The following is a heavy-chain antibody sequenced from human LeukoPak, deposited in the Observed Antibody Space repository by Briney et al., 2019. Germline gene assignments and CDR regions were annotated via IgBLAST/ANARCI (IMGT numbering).Heavy chain of an antibody. CDR2: IYHSGST. J-gene: IGHJ4*02. D-gene: IGHD6-13*01. Sequence: SETLSLTCTVSGYSISSGYYWGWIRQPPGKGLEWIGSIYHSGSTHYNPSLKSRVTISVDTSKNQFSLKLSSVTAADTAVYYCARDLAGTHFDYWGQGTLVTVSS. CDR3: ARDLAGTHFDY. V-gene: IGHV4-38-2*02. CDR1: GYSISSGYY.